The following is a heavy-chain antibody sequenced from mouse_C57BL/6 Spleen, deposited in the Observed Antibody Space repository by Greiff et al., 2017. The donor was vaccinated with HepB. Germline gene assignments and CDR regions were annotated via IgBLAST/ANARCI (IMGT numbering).Heavy chain of an antibody. D-gene: IGHD2-2*01. J-gene: IGHJ4*01. V-gene: IGHV1-59*01. Sequence: VQLQQPGAELVRPGTSVKLSCKASGYTFTSYWMHWVKQRPGQGLEWIGVIDPSDSYTNYNQKFKGKATLTVDTSSSTAYMQLSSLTSEDSAVYYCANGYDGDYHAMDYWGQGTSVTVSS. CDR2: IDPSDSYT. CDR3: ANGYDGDYHAMDY. CDR1: GYTFTSYW.